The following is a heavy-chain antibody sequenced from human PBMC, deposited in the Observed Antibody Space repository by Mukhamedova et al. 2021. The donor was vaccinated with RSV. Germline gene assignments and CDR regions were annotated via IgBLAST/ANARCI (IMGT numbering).Heavy chain of an antibody. CDR3: ARDRDYYDSSGYY. Sequence: SSYAMHWVRRAPGKGLEWVAVISYDGSNKYYADSVKGRFTISRDNSKNTLYLQMNSLRAEDTAVYYCARDRDYYDSSGYY. D-gene: IGHD3-22*01. J-gene: IGHJ6*01. CDR1: SSYA. V-gene: IGHV3-30*04. CDR2: ISYDGSNK.